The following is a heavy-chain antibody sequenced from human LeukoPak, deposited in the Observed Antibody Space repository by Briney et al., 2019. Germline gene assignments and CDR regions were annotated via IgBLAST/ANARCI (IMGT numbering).Heavy chain of an antibody. CDR2: ISSSSSYI. CDR1: GFTFSSYS. Sequence: KPGGSLRLSCAASGFTFSSYSMNWVRQAPGKGLEWVSSISSSSSYIYYADSVKGRFTISRDNAKNSLYLKMNSLRAEDTAVYYCARDVAAAMVTPIDYWGQGTLVTVSS. CDR3: ARDVAAAMVTPIDY. J-gene: IGHJ4*02. D-gene: IGHD5-18*01. V-gene: IGHV3-21*01.